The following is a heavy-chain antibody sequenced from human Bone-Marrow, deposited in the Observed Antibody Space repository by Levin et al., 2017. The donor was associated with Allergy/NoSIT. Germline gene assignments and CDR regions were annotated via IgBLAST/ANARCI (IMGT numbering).Heavy chain of an antibody. D-gene: IGHD1-26*01. J-gene: IGHJ4*02. CDR1: GFTFSTHG. CDR2: IWSDGSDK. Sequence: GESLKISCTTSGFTFSTHGFYWVRQAPGKGLEWVTLIWSDGSDKYYADSVKGRFTVSRDDSTNTVYLQMDSLRAEDTAVYYCARDISLGALDSWGQGTLVTVSS. V-gene: IGHV3-33*01. CDR3: ARDISLGALDS.